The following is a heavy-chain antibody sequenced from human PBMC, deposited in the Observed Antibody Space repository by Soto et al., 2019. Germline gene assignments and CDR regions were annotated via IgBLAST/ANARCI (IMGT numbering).Heavy chain of an antibody. Sequence: PSENLSLTCAVYGGSFSGYYWSWIRQPPGKGLEWIGEINHSGSTNYNPSLKRRVTISVDTSKNHFSLKLSSVTAADTAVYYCAREDSVYYGMDVWGQGTTVTV. J-gene: IGHJ6*02. CDR1: GGSFSGYY. D-gene: IGHD4-4*01. CDR2: INHSGST. V-gene: IGHV4-34*01. CDR3: AREDSVYYGMDV.